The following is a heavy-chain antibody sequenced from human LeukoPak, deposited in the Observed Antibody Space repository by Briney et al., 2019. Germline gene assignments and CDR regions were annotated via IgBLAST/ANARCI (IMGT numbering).Heavy chain of an antibody. CDR2: IKQDGSEK. Sequence: GGSLRLSCAASGFTFSSHWMSWVRQAPGKGLEWVANIKQDGSEKYYVDSVKGRFTISRDNAKNSLYLQMNSLRAEDTAVYYCARDGAAAGMGDAFDIWGQGTMVTVSS. J-gene: IGHJ3*02. CDR1: GFTFSSHW. D-gene: IGHD6-13*01. CDR3: ARDGAAAGMGDAFDI. V-gene: IGHV3-7*03.